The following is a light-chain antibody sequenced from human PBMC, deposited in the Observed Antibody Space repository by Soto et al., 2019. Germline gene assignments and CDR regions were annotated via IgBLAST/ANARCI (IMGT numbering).Light chain of an antibody. CDR3: CSYGGTYSFFYV. Sequence: QSALTQPRSVSGSPGQSVTISCTGTSSDVGGYNSVSWYQQHPGKAPKLLIFDVSKRPSGVPDRFSASKSGNTASLTISGLQAEDEADYHCCSYGGTYSFFYVFGTGTKLTVL. CDR1: SSDVGGYNS. V-gene: IGLV2-11*01. J-gene: IGLJ1*01. CDR2: DVS.